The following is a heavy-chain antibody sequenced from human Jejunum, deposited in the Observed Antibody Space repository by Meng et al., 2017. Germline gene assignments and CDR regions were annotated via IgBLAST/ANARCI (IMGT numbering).Heavy chain of an antibody. Sequence: GESLKISCAASGFTFSSHWMYWVRQAPGKGLEWVSGINTDGYRTDYADFVKGRFTMSRDNAKDTLFLEMSSLRVEDTAIYYCANDRITDWGQGTLVTV. D-gene: IGHD3-16*01. CDR1: GFTFSSHW. V-gene: IGHV3-74*01. CDR3: ANDRITD. J-gene: IGHJ1*01. CDR2: INTDGYRT.